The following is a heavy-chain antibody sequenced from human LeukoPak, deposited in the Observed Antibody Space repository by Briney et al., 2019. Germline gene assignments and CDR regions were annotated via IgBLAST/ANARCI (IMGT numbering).Heavy chain of an antibody. CDR3: VKGNSGNYELDY. D-gene: IGHD1-26*01. CDR2: IGTAGDT. V-gene: IGHV3-13*01. J-gene: IGHJ4*02. CDR1: GFTFSSYD. Sequence: PGGSLRLSCAASGFTFSSYDMHWVRQATGKGLEWVSAIGTAGDTYYPGSVKGRFTISRENAKNSLYLQMNSLGAGDTAVYYCVKGNSGNYELDYWGQGTLVTVSS.